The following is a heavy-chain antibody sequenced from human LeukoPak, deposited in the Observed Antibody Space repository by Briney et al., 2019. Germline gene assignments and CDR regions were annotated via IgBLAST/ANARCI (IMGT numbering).Heavy chain of an antibody. CDR1: GFTFSSYG. Sequence: PGRSLRLSCAASGFTFSSYGMHWIRQAPGKGLEWVAVISYDGSNKYYADSVKGRFTISRDNSKNTLYLQMNSLRAEDTAVYYCAKSMGYCSSTSCYRGYFDYWGQGTLVTVSS. CDR2: ISYDGSNK. V-gene: IGHV3-30*18. J-gene: IGHJ4*02. CDR3: AKSMGYCSSTSCYRGYFDY. D-gene: IGHD2-2*01.